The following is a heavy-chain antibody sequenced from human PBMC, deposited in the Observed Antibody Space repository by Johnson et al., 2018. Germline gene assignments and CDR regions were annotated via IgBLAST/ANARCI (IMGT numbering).Heavy chain of an antibody. D-gene: IGHD3-10*01. CDR2: LWYDGSNK. V-gene: IGHV3-33*01. CDR1: GFPFSSYG. J-gene: IGHJ4*02. Sequence: VQLLETGGGVVQPGRSLRLSCAASGFPFSSYGMHWVRQAPGKGLEWVAVLWYDGSNKNYAGYVKGRFTISRVNSKYLLYLEMDGLRAEFTAGYHCARDRSGDLLFGHWGQGTPVIVSS. CDR3: ARDRSGDLLFGH.